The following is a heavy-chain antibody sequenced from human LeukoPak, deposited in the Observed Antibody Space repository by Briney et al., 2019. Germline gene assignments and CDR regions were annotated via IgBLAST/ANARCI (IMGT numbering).Heavy chain of an antibody. Sequence: SETLSLTCTVSGGSISSYYWSWIRQPPGKGLEGIGYIYYSGSTNYNPSLKSRVTISVDTSKNQFSLKLSSVTAADTAVYYCAGAGTYYYESSGYYPPDYWGQGTLVTVSS. D-gene: IGHD3-22*01. J-gene: IGHJ4*02. CDR3: AGAGTYYYESSGYYPPDY. V-gene: IGHV4-59*01. CDR2: IYYSGST. CDR1: GGSISSYY.